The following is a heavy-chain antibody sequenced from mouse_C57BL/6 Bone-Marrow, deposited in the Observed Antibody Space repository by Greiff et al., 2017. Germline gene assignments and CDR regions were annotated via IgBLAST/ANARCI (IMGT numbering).Heavy chain of an antibody. J-gene: IGHJ4*01. CDR2: IYPGNSDT. CDR1: GYTFTSYW. V-gene: IGHV1-5*01. D-gene: IGHD1-1*01. Sequence: EVQVVESGTVLARPGASVKMSCKTSGYTFTSYWMHWVKQRPGQGLEWIGAIYPGNSDTSYNQKFKGKAKLTAVTSASTAYMELSSLTNEDSAVYYCSPFITTVVAKAMDYWGQGTSVTVSS. CDR3: SPFITTVVAKAMDY.